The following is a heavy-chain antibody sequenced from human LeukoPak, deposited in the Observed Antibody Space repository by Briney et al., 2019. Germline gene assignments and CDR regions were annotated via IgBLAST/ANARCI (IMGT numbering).Heavy chain of an antibody. V-gene: IGHV3-21*01. J-gene: IGHJ6*04. CDR2: ISSSSSYI. D-gene: IGHD6-25*01. CDR1: GFTFSSYS. Sequence: GGSLRLSCAASGFTFSSYSMNWVRQAPGKGLEWVSSISSSSSYIYYADSVKGRFTISRDNAKSSLYLQMNSLRAEDTAVYYCARDGTPIYSNGWVYMDVWGKGTTVTISS. CDR3: ARDGTPIYSNGWVYMDV.